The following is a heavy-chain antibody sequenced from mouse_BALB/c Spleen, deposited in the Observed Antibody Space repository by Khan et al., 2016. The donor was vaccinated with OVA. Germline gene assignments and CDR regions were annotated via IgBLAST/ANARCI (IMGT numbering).Heavy chain of an antibody. CDR1: GFTFSSFG. J-gene: IGHJ4*01. D-gene: IGHD1-2*01. CDR2: ISSGSGTI. V-gene: IGHV5-17*02. CDR3: ARRGTTAGLAMDY. Sequence: EVELVESGGGLVQPGGSRKLSCAASGFTFSSFGMHWFRQAPEKGLEWVAYISSGSGTIYYADTVKGRFTISRDNPKNTLFLQMTSLRSEDTAMYYCARRGTTAGLAMDYWGQVTSVTVSS.